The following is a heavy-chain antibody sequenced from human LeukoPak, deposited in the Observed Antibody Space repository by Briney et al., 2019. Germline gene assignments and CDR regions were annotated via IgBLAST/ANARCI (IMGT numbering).Heavy chain of an antibody. Sequence: GGSLRLSCAASGFTFSTYVMSWVRQAPGKGLEWVSAISGSGSNTYYADSVKGGFTISRDNSKDTLYLQMNSLRVEDTAVYYCAKFSPYGGNSYWGQGTLVTVSS. CDR2: ISGSGSNT. CDR1: GFTFSTYV. CDR3: AKFSPYGGNSY. V-gene: IGHV3-23*01. D-gene: IGHD4-23*01. J-gene: IGHJ4*02.